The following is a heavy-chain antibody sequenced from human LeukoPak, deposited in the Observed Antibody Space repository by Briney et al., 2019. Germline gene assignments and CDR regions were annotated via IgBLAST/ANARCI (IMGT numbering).Heavy chain of an antibody. D-gene: IGHD4/OR15-4a*01. J-gene: IGHJ6*03. CDR3: ARDRLFYYYYYMDV. Sequence: GGSLRLSCAASGFTFSSYSMNWVRQAPGKGLEWVSYISSSSSTIYYADSVKGRFTISRGNAKNSLYLQMNSLRAEDTAVYYCARDRLFYYYYYMDVWGKGTTVTVSS. CDR1: GFTFSSYS. V-gene: IGHV3-48*01. CDR2: ISSSSSTI.